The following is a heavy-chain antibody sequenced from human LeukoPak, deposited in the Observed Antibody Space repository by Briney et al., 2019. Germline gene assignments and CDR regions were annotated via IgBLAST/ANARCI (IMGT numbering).Heavy chain of an antibody. Sequence: GGSLRLSCAASGFTFSSYGMHWVRQAPGKGLEWVAFIRYDGSNKYYADSVKDRFTLSRDNSKNTMYLQMNTLRAEDTAVYYCATGYSSGWYGRLDYWGQGTLVTVSS. V-gene: IGHV3-30*02. J-gene: IGHJ4*02. D-gene: IGHD6-19*01. CDR3: ATGYSSGWYGRLDY. CDR1: GFTFSSYG. CDR2: IRYDGSNK.